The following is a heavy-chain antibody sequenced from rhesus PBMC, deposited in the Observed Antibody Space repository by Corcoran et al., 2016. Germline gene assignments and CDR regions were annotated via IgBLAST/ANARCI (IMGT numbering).Heavy chain of an antibody. CDR3: TRYRGSWNFDY. CDR2: ITHMGNSV. CDR1: GFTFGDNG. J-gene: IGHJ4*01. V-gene: IGHV3-183*02. Sequence: EVQLVESGGGLVQPGESLRLSCAASGFTFGDNGLHWFRQAPGKGLEWVSSITHMGNSVYYADSLTGRFTVSRDNAKNSLSLQMSSLRAEDTAVYYCTRYRGSWNFDYWGQGVLVTVSS. D-gene: IGHD6-25*01.